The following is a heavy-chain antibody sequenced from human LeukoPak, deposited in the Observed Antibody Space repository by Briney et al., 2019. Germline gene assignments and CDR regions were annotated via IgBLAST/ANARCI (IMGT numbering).Heavy chain of an antibody. CDR3: ARVPYSSSWYSFDY. CDR1: GFSLSTSGMC. J-gene: IGHJ4*02. CDR2: IDWDDDK. D-gene: IGHD6-13*01. V-gene: IGHV2-70*01. Sequence: SGPALVEPTQTLTLTCTFSGFSLSTSGMCVSWIRQPPGKALEWLALIDWDDDKYYSTSLKTRLTISKDTSKNQVVLTMTNMDPVDTATYYCARVPYSSSWYSFDYWGQGTLVTVSS.